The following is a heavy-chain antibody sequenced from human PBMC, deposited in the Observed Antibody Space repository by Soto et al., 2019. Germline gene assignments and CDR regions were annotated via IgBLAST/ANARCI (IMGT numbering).Heavy chain of an antibody. J-gene: IGHJ4*02. Sequence: PSETLSLTCVVSNFSISSGYYWGWIRQSPGKGLEWIASIYRSGTTSYNPSLKSRVTISVDPSKNQFSLMLTAVTAADTAVYYCARTHSGSYYSVFNYWGRGSLVT. CDR1: NFSISSGYY. CDR3: ARTHSGSYYSVFNY. D-gene: IGHD1-26*01. CDR2: IYRSGTT. V-gene: IGHV4-38-2*01.